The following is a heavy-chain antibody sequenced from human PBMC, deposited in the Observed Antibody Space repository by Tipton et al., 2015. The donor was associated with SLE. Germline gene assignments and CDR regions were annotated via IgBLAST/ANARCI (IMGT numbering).Heavy chain of an antibody. CDR3: ASAYCSSTGCQPLGPAWFDP. V-gene: IGHV4-59*01. Sequence: TLSLTCTVSGGSISNYYWSWIRQPPGKGLEWIGYIYYSGSTNYNPSLRSRVTISVDTSKNQFSLKLSSVTAADTAVYYCASAYCSSTGCQPLGPAWFDPWGQGTLVTVSS. J-gene: IGHJ5*02. CDR2: IYYSGST. D-gene: IGHD2-2*01. CDR1: GGSISNYY.